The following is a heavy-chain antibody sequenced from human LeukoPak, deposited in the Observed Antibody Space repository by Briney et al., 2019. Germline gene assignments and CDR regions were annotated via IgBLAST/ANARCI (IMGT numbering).Heavy chain of an antibody. V-gene: IGHV3-15*01. CDR1: GFTFSNAW. CDR3: TTGPSYCYDRKTFDI. CDR2: IKSKTDGGTT. D-gene: IGHD3-22*01. J-gene: IGHJ3*02. Sequence: GGSLRLSCAASGFTFSNAWMSWVRQAPGKGLEWVGRIKSKTDGGTTDYAAPVKGRFTISRDDSKNTLYLQMNSLKTEDTAVYYCTTGPSYCYDRKTFDIWGQGTMVTVSS.